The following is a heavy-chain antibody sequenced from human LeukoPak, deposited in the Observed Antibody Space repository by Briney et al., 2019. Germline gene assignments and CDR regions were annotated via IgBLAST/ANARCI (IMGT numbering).Heavy chain of an antibody. J-gene: IGHJ4*02. CDR1: GFTVSSNY. V-gene: IGHV3-66*01. D-gene: IGHD6-19*01. CDR2: IYSGGST. CDR3: ARGYSSGWRHLYYFDY. Sequence: PGGSLRLSCAASGFTVSSNYMSWVRQAPGKGLEWVSVIYSGGSTYYADSVKGRFTISRENSKNTLYLQMNSLRAEDTAMYYCARGYSSGWRHLYYFDYWGQGTLVTVSS.